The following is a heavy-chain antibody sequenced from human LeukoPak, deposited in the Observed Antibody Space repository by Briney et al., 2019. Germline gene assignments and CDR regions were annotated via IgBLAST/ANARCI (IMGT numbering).Heavy chain of an antibody. J-gene: IGHJ4*02. CDR3: AREKSVSGWHADS. CDR1: GGSISSDC. V-gene: IGHV4-4*07. CDR2: FYSSGTS. D-gene: IGHD6-19*01. Sequence: PSETLSLTCSVSGGSISSDCWSWIRQPGGKGLEWIGRFYSSGTSAINPPFQPRATISVDTSKNQVFLTLTSLTAADTAVYFCAREKSVSGWHADSWGQGTLVTVSS.